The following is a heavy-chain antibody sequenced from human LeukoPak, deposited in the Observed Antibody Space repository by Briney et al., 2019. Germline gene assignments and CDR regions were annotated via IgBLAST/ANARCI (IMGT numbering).Heavy chain of an antibody. CDR3: AVPAAMRSSYYYYYGMDV. CDR1: GGTFSSYA. V-gene: IGHV1-69*13. J-gene: IGHJ6*04. CDR2: IIPIFGTA. Sequence: GASVKDSCKASGGTFSSYAISWVRQAPGQGLEWMGGIIPIFGTANYAQKFQGRVTITADESTSTAYMELSSLRSEDTAVYYCAVPAAMRSSYYYYYGMDVWGKGTTVTVSS. D-gene: IGHD2-2*01.